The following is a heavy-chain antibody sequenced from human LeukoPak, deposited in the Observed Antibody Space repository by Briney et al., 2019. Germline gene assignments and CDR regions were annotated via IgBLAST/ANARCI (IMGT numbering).Heavy chain of an antibody. D-gene: IGHD6-13*01. CDR1: GSIFTSYW. V-gene: IGHV5-51*01. J-gene: IGHJ3*02. CDR3: ARPRDSSSWYDAFDI. Sequence: GASLQISCKGSGSIFTSYWIGWVRQLPGKGLEWMGIIYPGDSDTKYSPSFQGQVTISADKSISTAYLQWSSLKASDTAMYYCARPRDSSSWYDAFDIWGQGTMVTVSS. CDR2: IYPGDSDT.